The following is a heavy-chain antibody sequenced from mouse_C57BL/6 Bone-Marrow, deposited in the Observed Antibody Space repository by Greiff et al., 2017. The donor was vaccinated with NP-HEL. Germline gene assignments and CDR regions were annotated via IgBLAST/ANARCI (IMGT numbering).Heavy chain of an antibody. D-gene: IGHD1-2*01. CDR3: VRHDGYLYAMDY. V-gene: IGHV10-1*01. Sequence: DVMLVESGGGLVQPKGSLKLSCAASGFSFNTYAMNWVRQAPGKGLEWVARIRSKSNNYATYYADSVKDRFTISRDDSESMLYLQMNNLKTEDTAMYYCVRHDGYLYAMDYWGQGTSVTVSS. CDR2: IRSKSNNYAT. J-gene: IGHJ4*01. CDR1: GFSFNTYA.